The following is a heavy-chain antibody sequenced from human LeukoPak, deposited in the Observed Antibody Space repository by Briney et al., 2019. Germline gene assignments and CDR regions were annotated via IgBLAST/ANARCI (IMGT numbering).Heavy chain of an antibody. J-gene: IGHJ4*02. CDR2: ISGSGSTI. V-gene: IGHV3-11*01. Sequence: GGSLRLSCAASRFTFSDYDMSWIRQAPGKGLEWLSYISGSGSTIYYADSVKGRFTISRDNAKKSLYLQMNSLKTEDTAVYYCTTDGVGVEGATYDNWGQGTLVSVSS. CDR3: TTDGVGVEGATYDN. D-gene: IGHD1-26*01. CDR1: RFTFSDYD.